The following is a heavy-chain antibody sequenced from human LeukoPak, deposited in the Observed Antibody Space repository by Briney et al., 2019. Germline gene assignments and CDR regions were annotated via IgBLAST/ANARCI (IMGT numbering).Heavy chain of an antibody. CDR1: GFTFSNFA. V-gene: IGHV3-23*01. CDR3: VREASFADY. D-gene: IGHD3-3*01. Sequence: GGSLRLSCAASGFTFSNFAMSWIRQAPGKGLEWVSALNGDNTYYADSVKGRFTVSRDNSKNTLYLQMNSLTAEDTAVYYCVREASFADYWGQGTLVSVSS. J-gene: IGHJ4*02. CDR2: LNGDNT.